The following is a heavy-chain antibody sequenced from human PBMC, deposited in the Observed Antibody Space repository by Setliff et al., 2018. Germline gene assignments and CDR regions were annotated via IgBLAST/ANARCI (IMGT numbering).Heavy chain of an antibody. J-gene: IGHJ4*02. V-gene: IGHV1-18*01. CDR2: ISTYSGAI. D-gene: IGHD2-2*01. CDR3: ARDTCSLTSCQDDYFDY. CDR1: GYTFVNYG. Sequence: ASVKVSCKASGYTFVNYGVSWVRQAPGQGVEWMGWISTYSGAIKNVPKFRDRDTMTTDASTNTAYMELRSLTSDDTAVYYCARDTCSLTSCQDDYFDYWGQGTLVTVSS.